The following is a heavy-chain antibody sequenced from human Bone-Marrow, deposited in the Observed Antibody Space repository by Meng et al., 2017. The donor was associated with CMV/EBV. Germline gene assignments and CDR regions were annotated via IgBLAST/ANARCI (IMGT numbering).Heavy chain of an antibody. Sequence: GESLKISCAASGFTFSSYWMHWVRQAPGKGLEWVAFIRYDGSNKYYADSVKGRFTISRDNSKNTLYLQMNSLRAEDTAVYYCARDESCSSTSCYGLGFDYWGQGTLVTVSS. CDR1: GFTFSSYW. D-gene: IGHD2-2*01. CDR3: ARDESCSSTSCYGLGFDY. CDR2: IRYDGSNK. J-gene: IGHJ4*02. V-gene: IGHV3-30*02.